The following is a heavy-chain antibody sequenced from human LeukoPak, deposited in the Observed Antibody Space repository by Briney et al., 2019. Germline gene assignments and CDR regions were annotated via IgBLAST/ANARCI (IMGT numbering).Heavy chain of an antibody. V-gene: IGHV4-4*07. D-gene: IGHD3-22*01. CDR1: VGSISNYY. CDR3: ASLHHSSGVDS. CDR2: IYASGSA. J-gene: IGHJ4*02. Sequence: QPSETLSLTCTVSVGSISNYYWSWIRQPAGKGLGWIGLIYASGSANYNPSLKSRVTMSVDTSKNQFSLKLSSVTAADTAVYYCASLHHSSGVDSWGQGTLVTVSS.